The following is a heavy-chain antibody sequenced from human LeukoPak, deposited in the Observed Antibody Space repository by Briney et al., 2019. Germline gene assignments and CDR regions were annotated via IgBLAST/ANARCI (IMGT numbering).Heavy chain of an antibody. J-gene: IGHJ4*02. V-gene: IGHV3-11*01. Sequence: GGSLRLSCAASGFTFSDYYMSWIRQAPGKGLEWVSYISSNGSTIYYADSVKGRFTISRDNAKNSLYLQMNSLRVEDTAVYYCAKLYSSGRYYFDYWGQGTLVTVSS. CDR3: AKLYSSGRYYFDY. CDR1: GFTFSDYY. CDR2: ISSNGSTI. D-gene: IGHD6-19*01.